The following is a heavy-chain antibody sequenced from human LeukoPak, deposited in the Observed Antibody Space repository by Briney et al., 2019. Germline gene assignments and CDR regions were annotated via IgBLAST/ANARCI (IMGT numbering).Heavy chain of an antibody. V-gene: IGHV1-18*01. D-gene: IGHD2-2*02. CDR3: ARVGCSSTSCYKGGGTIFDY. Sequence: ASVKVSCKASSYTFTSYGISWVRQAPGQGLEWMGWISAYNGNTNYAQKLQGRVTMTTDTSTSTAYMELRSLRSDDTAVYYCARVGCSSTSCYKGGGTIFDYWGQGTLVTVSS. J-gene: IGHJ4*02. CDR2: ISAYNGNT. CDR1: SYTFTSYG.